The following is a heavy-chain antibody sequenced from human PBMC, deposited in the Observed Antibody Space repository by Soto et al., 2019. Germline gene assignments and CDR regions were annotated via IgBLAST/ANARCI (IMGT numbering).Heavy chain of an antibody. J-gene: IGHJ5*02. CDR1: GYSFTVYG. CDR2: MSTYTGDT. D-gene: IGHD1-1*01. CDR3: ARDPGGATGFDP. Sequence: QVQLVQSGAEVKKPGASVKVSCETFGYSFTVYGISWVRQAPGQGLEWMGWMSTYTGDTNYARKFRGRVTMTTDISTSTASMELRSLTSDDTAVYYCARDPGGATGFDPWGQGTPVIVST. V-gene: IGHV1-18*01.